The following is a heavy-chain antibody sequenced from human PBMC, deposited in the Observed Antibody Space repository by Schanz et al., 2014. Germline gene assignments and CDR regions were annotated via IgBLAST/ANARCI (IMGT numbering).Heavy chain of an antibody. Sequence: QVQLVQSGTQVKKPGASVKVSCKASGYTLSAHSLHWVRQAPGQGLEWMGIVNPSVRGTHFAREFHGRVTVTSDTSTSTVYMELSSLRSEDTAVYYCARDGVDAAAGGNYWGQGTLXTVSS. D-gene: IGHD6-13*01. J-gene: IGHJ4*02. CDR3: ARDGVDAAAGGNY. CDR2: VNPSVRGT. CDR1: GYTLSAHS. V-gene: IGHV1-46*03.